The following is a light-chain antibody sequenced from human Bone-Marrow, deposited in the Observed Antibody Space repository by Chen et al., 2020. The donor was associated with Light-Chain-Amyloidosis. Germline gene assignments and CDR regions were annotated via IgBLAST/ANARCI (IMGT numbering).Light chain of an antibody. V-gene: IGLV3-25*03. Sequence: SYELTQPPSVSVSPGQTARITCSGDDLPTKYAYWYQKKPGQAPVLVIHRDTERPSGISERFSGSSSGTTATLTISGVQAEDEADYHCQSADSSGTYEVILGGGTKLTVL. J-gene: IGLJ2*01. CDR3: QSADSSGTYEVI. CDR2: RDT. CDR1: DLPTKY.